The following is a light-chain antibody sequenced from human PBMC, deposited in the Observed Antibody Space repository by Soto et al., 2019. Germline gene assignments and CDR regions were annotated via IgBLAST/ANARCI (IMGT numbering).Light chain of an antibody. CDR2: EVS. Sequence: QSALTQPASVSGSPGQSLTISCTGTSSDVGAYNYVSWYQHHPGKAPKLVISEVSDRPSGVSNRFSGSNSGNTASLTISGVQAEDEADYSCSALASTSTGVFGTGTKVTVL. V-gene: IGLV2-14*01. CDR3: SALASTSTGV. J-gene: IGLJ1*01. CDR1: SSDVGAYNY.